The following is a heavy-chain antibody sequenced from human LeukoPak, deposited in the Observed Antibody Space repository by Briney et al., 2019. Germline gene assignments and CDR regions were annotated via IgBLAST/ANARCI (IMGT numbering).Heavy chain of an antibody. CDR2: ISSSSSYI. J-gene: IGHJ4*02. V-gene: IGHV3-21*01. D-gene: IGHD6-13*01. CDR3: ARDHSIAAAGINY. CDR1: GFTFSSYE. Sequence: GGSLRLSCAASGFTFSSYEMNWVRQAPGKGLEWVSSISSSSSYIYYADSVKGRFTISRDNAKNSLYLQMNSLRAEDTAVYYCARDHSIAAAGINYWGQGTLVTVSS.